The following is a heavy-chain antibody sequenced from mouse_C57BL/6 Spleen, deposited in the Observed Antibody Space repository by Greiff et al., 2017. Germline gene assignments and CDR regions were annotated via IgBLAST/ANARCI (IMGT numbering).Heavy chain of an antibody. CDR2: IDPSDSET. CDR3: ARENLRGSDGWLAY. CDR1: GYTFTSYW. D-gene: IGHD1-1*01. Sequence: QVQLQQPGAELVRPGSSVKLSCKASGYTFTSYWMHWVKQRPIQGLEWIGNIDPSDSETHYNQKFKGKATLTVDKSSSTAYMQLSSLTSEDSAVYCCARENLRGSDGWLAYWGQGTLVTVSA. V-gene: IGHV1-52*01. J-gene: IGHJ3*01.